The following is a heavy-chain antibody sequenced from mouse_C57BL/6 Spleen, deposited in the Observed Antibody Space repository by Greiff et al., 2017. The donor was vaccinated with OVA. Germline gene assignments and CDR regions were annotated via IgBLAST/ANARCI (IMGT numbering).Heavy chain of an antibody. CDR2: IFPGSGST. CDR3: ARPAQATPHAMDY. CDR1: GYTFTDYY. V-gene: IGHV1-75*01. D-gene: IGHD3-2*02. Sequence: QVQLQQPGPELVKPGASVKISCKASGYTFTDYYINWVQQRPGQGLEWIGWIFPGSGSTYYTEKFKGKATLTVDKSSSTAYMLLSSLTSEDSAIYFCARPAQATPHAMDYWGQGTSVTVSS. J-gene: IGHJ4*01.